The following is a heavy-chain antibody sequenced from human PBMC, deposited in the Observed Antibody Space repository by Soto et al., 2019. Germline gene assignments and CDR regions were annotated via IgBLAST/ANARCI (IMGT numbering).Heavy chain of an antibody. CDR2: IDPGDPSDSYT. J-gene: IGHJ5*02. V-gene: IGHV5-10-1*01. CDR1: GYPFNTLW. CDR3: ARLYCTTSTCDSWFDP. Sequence: PGESLKISCTGSGYPFNTLWISWVRQMPGKGLEWMGRIDPGDPSDSYTNYSPSFQGHVTISVDKSSNTAYLQWGSLKASDTAIYYCARLYCTTSTCDSWFDPWGQGTLVTVSS. D-gene: IGHD2-8*01.